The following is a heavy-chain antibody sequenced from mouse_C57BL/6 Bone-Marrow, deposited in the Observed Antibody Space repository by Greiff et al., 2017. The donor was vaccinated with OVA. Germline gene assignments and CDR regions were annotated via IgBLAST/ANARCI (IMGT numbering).Heavy chain of an antibody. J-gene: IGHJ4*01. CDR1: GFSLTSYG. CDR2: IWSGGST. CDR3: ARNYWYYGSSYVDYAMDY. D-gene: IGHD1-1*01. Sequence: VKLQESGPGLVQPSQSLSITCTVSGFSLTSYGVHWVRQSPGKGLEWLGVIWSGGSTDYNAAFISRLSISKDTSKSQVFFKMNSLQADDTAIYYCARNYWYYGSSYVDYAMDYWGQGTSVTVSS. V-gene: IGHV2-2*01.